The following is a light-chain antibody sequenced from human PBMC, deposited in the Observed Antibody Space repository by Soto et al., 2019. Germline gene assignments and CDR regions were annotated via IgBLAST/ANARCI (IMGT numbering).Light chain of an antibody. Sequence: QSVLTQPPSASETPGQGVTISCSGSNSTIGSNTVNWYQQVPGTAPKLLIYSDNQRPSGVPDRFSGSKSGTSASLAISGLRSEDEADYYCTAWDESLNGLVFGGGTKLTVL. V-gene: IGLV1-44*01. CDR2: SDN. J-gene: IGLJ2*01. CDR3: TAWDESLNGLV. CDR1: NSTIGSNT.